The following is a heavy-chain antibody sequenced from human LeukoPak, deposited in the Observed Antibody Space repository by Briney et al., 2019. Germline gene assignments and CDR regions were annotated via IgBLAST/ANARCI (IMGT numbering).Heavy chain of an antibody. CDR1: GYTFTSYY. Sequence: ASVKVSCKASGYTFTSYYMHWVRQAPGQGLEWMGIMNPSGGSTTYAQKLQSRVTMTRDTSTSTVYMELSSLRSEDTAVYYCARDHLSVDYYYYGMDVWGQGTTVTVSS. CDR3: ARDHLSVDYYYYGMDV. D-gene: IGHD5/OR15-5a*01. CDR2: MNPSGGST. V-gene: IGHV1-46*04. J-gene: IGHJ6*02.